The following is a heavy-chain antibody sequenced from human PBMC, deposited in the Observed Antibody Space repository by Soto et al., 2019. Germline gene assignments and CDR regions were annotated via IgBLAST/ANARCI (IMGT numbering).Heavy chain of an antibody. Sequence: SETLSLTCTVSGGSISSDYWSWIRQPPGKGLEWIGYFYYSGSTNYNPSLESRVTISVDTSKNQFSLKLTSVTAADTAVYYFARLVPTAPYYFDYWGQGILVTSPQ. CDR1: GGSISSDY. V-gene: IGHV4-59*12. CDR3: ARLVPTAPYYFDY. D-gene: IGHD2-2*01. J-gene: IGHJ4*02. CDR2: FYYSGST.